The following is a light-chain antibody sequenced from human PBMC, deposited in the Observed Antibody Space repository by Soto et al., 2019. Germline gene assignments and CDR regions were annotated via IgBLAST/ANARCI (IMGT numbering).Light chain of an antibody. J-gene: IGKJ4*01. Sequence: DIVMTQPPLSLPVTPGEPASISCRSSQSLLHSNGYNYLDWYLQKSGQSPQLLIYLGSNRASGVPDRFSGSGSGTDFTLEISRVEAEDVGVYYCMQALQTPLTFGGGTKVDFK. CDR3: MQALQTPLT. CDR2: LGS. V-gene: IGKV2-28*01. CDR1: QSLLHSNGYNY.